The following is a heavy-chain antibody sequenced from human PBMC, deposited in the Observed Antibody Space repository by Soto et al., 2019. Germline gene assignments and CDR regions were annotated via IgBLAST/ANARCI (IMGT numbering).Heavy chain of an antibody. J-gene: IGHJ6*02. Sequence: GASVKVSCKASGYTSTSYAMHWVRQAPGQRLEWMGWINAGNGNTKYSQKFQGRVTITRDTSASTAYMELSSLRSEDTAVYYCARSIVVVPAAMAKTYYYYGMDVWGQGTTVTVSS. CDR3: ARSIVVVPAAMAKTYYYYGMDV. CDR2: INAGNGNT. D-gene: IGHD2-2*01. CDR1: GYTSTSYA. V-gene: IGHV1-3*01.